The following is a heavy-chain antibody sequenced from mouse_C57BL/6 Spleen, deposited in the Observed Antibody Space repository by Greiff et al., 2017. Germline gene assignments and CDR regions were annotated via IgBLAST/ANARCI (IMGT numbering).Heavy chain of an antibody. D-gene: IGHD1-1*01. J-gene: IGHJ2*01. CDR2: IHPNSGST. CDR1: GYTFTSYW. V-gene: IGHV1-64*01. Sequence: VQLKQPGAELVKPGASVKLSCKASGYTFTSYWMHWVKQRPGQGLEWIGMIHPNSGSTNYNEKFKSKATLTVDKSSSTAYMQLSSLTSEDSAVYYCARGASRYYFDYWGQGTTLTVSS. CDR3: ARGASRYYFDY.